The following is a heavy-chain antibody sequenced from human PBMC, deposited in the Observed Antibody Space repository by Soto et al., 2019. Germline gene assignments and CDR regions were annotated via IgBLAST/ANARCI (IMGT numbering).Heavy chain of an antibody. CDR1: GGSFSGYY. CDR2: INHSGST. J-gene: IGHJ4*02. D-gene: IGHD6-13*01. V-gene: IGHV4-34*01. Sequence: QVQLQQWGAGLLKPSETLSLTCAVYGGSFSGYYWSWIRQPPGKGLEWIGEINHSGSTNYNPSLRSXXTXSXXTTKNQFSLKLSSVTAADAAVYYCARLVIAAAGNVWGQGTLVTVSS. CDR3: ARLVIAAAGNV.